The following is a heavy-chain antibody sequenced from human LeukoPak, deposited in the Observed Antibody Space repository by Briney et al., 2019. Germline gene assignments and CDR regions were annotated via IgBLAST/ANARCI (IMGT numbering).Heavy chain of an antibody. V-gene: IGHV3-33*01. CDR1: GFIFKTYA. CDR2: IWYDGSNK. CDR3: ARAALDYNWFDP. Sequence: GGSLRLSCAASGFIFKTYAMHWVRQAPGKGLEWVTMIWYDGSNKYYGDSVKGRFTISRDNSKNTVYLQMNSLRAEDTAVYYCARAALDYNWFDPWGQGTLVTVSS. J-gene: IGHJ5*02.